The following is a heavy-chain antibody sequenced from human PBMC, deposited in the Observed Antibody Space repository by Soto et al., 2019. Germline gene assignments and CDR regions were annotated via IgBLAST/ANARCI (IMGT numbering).Heavy chain of an antibody. D-gene: IGHD3-22*01. Sequence: GGSLRLSCVASGFTFDDYAMHWVRQAPGKGLEWVSGISWNSGSIGYADSVKGRFTISRDNAKNSLYLQMNSLRAEDTALYYCSKALIYGMDVWGQGTTVTVSS. CDR3: SKALIYGMDV. CDR2: ISWNSGSI. V-gene: IGHV3-9*01. CDR1: GFTFDDYA. J-gene: IGHJ6*02.